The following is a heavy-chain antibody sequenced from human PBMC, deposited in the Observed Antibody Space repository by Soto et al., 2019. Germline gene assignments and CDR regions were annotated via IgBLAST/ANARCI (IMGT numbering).Heavy chain of an antibody. Sequence: PSETLSLTCTASGGSISSYYWSWIRQPPGKRLEWIGFIYYVGSTSYNPSLKSRVTISIDTSKNQFSLKLRSVTAADTAVYYCARDLSGYMDFDPWGQGILVTVSS. CDR3: ARDLSGYMDFDP. CDR2: IYYVGST. CDR1: GGSISSYY. D-gene: IGHD5-12*01. J-gene: IGHJ5*02. V-gene: IGHV4-59*01.